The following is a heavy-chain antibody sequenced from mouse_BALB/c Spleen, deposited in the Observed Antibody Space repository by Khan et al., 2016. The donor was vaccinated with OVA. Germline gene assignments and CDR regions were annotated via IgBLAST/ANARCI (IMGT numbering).Heavy chain of an antibody. CDR3: ARVYGGDFDY. D-gene: IGHD1-1*01. V-gene: IGHV3-2*02. J-gene: IGHJ2*01. CDR2: ISYSGNT. CDR1: GYSITTDYA. Sequence: EVQLQESGPGLVKPSQSLSLTCTVTGYSITTDYAWNWLRQFPGNKLEWMGFISYSGNTKYNPSHKSRISITRDTSKNQFFLQLKSVTTEDTARYYCARVYGGDFDYWGQGTTLTVSS.